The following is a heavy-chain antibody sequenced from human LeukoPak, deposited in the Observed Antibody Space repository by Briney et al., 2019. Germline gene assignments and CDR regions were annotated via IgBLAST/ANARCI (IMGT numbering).Heavy chain of an antibody. V-gene: IGHV3-7*01. CDR3: ARAGYDFWSGYYPFDY. J-gene: IGHJ4*02. CDR2: IKQDGSEK. D-gene: IGHD3-3*01. CDR1: GFTFSSYW. Sequence: GGSLRLSCAASGFTFSSYWMSWVRQAPGKGLEWVANIKQDGSEKYYVDSVKGRFTISRDNAKNSLYLQMNSLRAEDTAVYYCARAGYDFWSGYYPFDYWGQGTLVTVSS.